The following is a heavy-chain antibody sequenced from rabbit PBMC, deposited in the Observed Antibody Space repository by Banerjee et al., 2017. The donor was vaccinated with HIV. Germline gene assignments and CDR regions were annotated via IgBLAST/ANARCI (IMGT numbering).Heavy chain of an antibody. CDR3: GRGTAGYRHSPNL. CDR1: GFSFSSSYW. Sequence: QEQLEESGGDLVKPEGSLTLTCTASGFSFSSSYWICWVRQAPGKGLEWIACIYAGSSGGTDYASWTKGRFTISKTSSTTVTLQMTSLTAADTATYSCGRGTAGYRHSPNLWGQGTLVTVS. V-gene: IGHV1S45*01. J-gene: IGHJ4*01. D-gene: IGHD7-1*01. CDR2: IYAGSSGGT.